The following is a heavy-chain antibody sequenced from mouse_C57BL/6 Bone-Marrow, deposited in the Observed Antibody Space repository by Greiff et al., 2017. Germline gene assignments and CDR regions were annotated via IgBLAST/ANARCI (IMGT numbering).Heavy chain of an antibody. V-gene: IGHV1-72*01. J-gene: IGHJ1*03. D-gene: IGHD2-5*01. CDR3: ARSAYSNYVGYFDV. Sequence: QVQLKQPGAELVKPGASVKLSCKASGYTFTSYWMHWVKQRPGRGLEWIGRIDPNSGGTKYNEKFKSKATLTVDKPYSTAYMQLSSLTSEDSAVYYCARSAYSNYVGYFDVWGTGTTVTVSS. CDR2: IDPNSGGT. CDR1: GYTFTSYW.